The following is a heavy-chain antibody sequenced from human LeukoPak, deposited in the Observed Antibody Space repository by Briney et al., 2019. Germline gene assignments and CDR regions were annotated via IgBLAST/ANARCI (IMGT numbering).Heavy chain of an antibody. CDR1: GGSISSSSYY. Sequence: SETLSLTCTVSGGSISSSSYYWSWVRQPPGKGPEWIGYIYRSGSTHYNPSLKSRVTISVDTSKSQFSLKLSSVAAADTALYYCARAVGYSSGWYGNYFDYWGQGILVTVSS. V-gene: IGHV4-61*01. D-gene: IGHD6-19*01. CDR3: ARAVGYSSGWYGNYFDY. CDR2: IYRSGST. J-gene: IGHJ4*02.